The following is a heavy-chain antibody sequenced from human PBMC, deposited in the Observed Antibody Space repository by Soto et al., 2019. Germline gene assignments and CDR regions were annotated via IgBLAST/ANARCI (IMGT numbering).Heavy chain of an antibody. Sequence: QVQLQESGPGLVKPSETLSLTCTVSGGSISSYYWSWIRQPPGKGLEWIGYIYYSGSTNYNPSLKSRVTISVDTSKNQFSLKLSSVTAADTAVYYWARRYSSGYGYYFDYWGQGTLVTVSS. D-gene: IGHD5-18*01. V-gene: IGHV4-59*01. CDR1: GGSISSYY. J-gene: IGHJ4*02. CDR2: IYYSGST. CDR3: ARRYSSGYGYYFDY.